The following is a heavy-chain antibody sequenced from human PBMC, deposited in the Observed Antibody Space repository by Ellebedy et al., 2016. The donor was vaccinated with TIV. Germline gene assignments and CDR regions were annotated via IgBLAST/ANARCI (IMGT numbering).Heavy chain of an antibody. V-gene: IGHV3-7*01. CDR2: LNTDGSET. CDR1: GFTFSSFG. CDR3: VGFGVFNL. J-gene: IGHJ5*02. Sequence: GESLKISCATSGFTFSSFGMNWVLQAAGKGLEWVAQLNTDGSETYYVDSVKVRFTISRENAKNEIFLQMDGLRIDDSAVYYCVGFGVFNLWGQGGTVTVSS. D-gene: IGHD3-3*01.